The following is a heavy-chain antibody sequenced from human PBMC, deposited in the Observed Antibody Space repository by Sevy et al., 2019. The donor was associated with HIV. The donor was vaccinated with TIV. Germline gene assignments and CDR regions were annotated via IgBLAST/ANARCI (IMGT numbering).Heavy chain of an antibody. CDR2: VYPNSGGT. V-gene: IGHV1-2*06. J-gene: IGHJ6*02. D-gene: IGHD1-7*01. CDR3: ARDGGGGTTNSGMDV. CDR1: GYTFTDDY. Sequence: ASVKVSCKASGYTFTDDYLHWVRQVPGLGLEWMGRVYPNSGGTNYARNFQGRVTMTRNTSISTAYMELSRLRFDDKAVYYWARDGGGGTTNSGMDVWGQGTTVTVSS.